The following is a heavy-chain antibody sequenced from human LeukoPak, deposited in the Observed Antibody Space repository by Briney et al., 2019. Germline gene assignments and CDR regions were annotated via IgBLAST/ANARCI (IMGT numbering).Heavy chain of an antibody. Sequence: ASVKVSCKTSGYTFIRYDINWVRQAPGQGLEWMGWMNPKRGETGYAPKFQGIVTMTRNTSINTAYMELSNLTSEDTAVYYCSRGTDSDFWGQGTLVAVSS. CDR2: MNPKRGET. V-gene: IGHV1-8*01. CDR1: GYTFIRYD. J-gene: IGHJ4*02. CDR3: SRGTDSDF.